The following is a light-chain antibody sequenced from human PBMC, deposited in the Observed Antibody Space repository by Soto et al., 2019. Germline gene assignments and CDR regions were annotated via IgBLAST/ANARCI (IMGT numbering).Light chain of an antibody. CDR3: QQRSNWPLT. CDR1: QTVSSY. CDR2: DAS. J-gene: IGKJ4*01. Sequence: EIVLTPSPATLGLSPGERATLSCRASQTVSSYLAWYQQKPGQAPRLLIYDASNRATGIPARFSGSGSGTDFTLTISSLEPEDFAVYYCQQRSNWPLTFGGGTKVDIK. V-gene: IGKV3-11*01.